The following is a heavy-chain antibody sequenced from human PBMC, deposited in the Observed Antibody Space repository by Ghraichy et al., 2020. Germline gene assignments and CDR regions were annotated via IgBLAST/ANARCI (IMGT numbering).Heavy chain of an antibody. CDR1: GFIFSSYW. J-gene: IGHJ4*02. D-gene: IGHD4-17*01. V-gene: IGHV3-7*03. CDR3: ASENGYYGDYFDY. CDR2: IKQDESEK. Sequence: GGSLRLTCAASGFIFSSYWMSWVRQAPGKGLEWVANIKQDESEKYYVDSVKGRFTISRDNAKNSVYLQMNSLRAEDTAVYYCASENGYYGDYFDYWGQGTLVTVSS.